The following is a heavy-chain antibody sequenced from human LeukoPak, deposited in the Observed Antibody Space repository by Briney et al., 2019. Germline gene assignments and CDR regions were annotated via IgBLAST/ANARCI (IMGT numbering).Heavy chain of an antibody. CDR3: ARGYYYVSGSYSFFDY. V-gene: IGHV4-39*01. J-gene: IGHJ4*02. CDR1: SGSISSTSSY. CDR2: IYYTGTT. D-gene: IGHD3-10*01. Sequence: SETLSLTCTVSSGSISSTSSYWGWIRQPPGKGLEWIGNIYYTGTTYYNPSLKSRVTISVDTSKNQFSLKLSSVTAADTAVYYCARGYYYVSGSYSFFDYWGQGTLVTVSS.